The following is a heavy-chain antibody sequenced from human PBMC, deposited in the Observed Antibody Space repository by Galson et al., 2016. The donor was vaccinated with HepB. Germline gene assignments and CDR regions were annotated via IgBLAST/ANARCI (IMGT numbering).Heavy chain of an antibody. CDR1: GFTLSNHG. D-gene: IGHD3-16*01. CDR2: FWHDGRNQ. CDR3: AKEGGVAGTDWLDA. V-gene: IGHV3-33*03. Sequence: SLRLSCAASGFTLSNHGIHWVRQAPGKGLEWVAVFWHDGRNQYYAEAVKGRFSVSRDSAKNTVDLQMTSLGADDTAVYYCAKEGGVAGTDWLDAWGRGTLVTVSS. J-gene: IGHJ5*02.